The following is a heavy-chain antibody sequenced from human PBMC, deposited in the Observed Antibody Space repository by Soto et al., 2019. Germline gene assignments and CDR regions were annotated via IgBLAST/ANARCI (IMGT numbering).Heavy chain of an antibody. Sequence: EVQLVESGGGLVQTGVSLRLSCAASGFTFSSYAMSGVLQAPGKGLAFVSAISGSGGSTSYADYVKGRFTISRDNSKNTLYLQMKSLRAEDTAVYYCAKGRYGSGSYYTDYWGQGTLVTVSS. J-gene: IGHJ4*02. CDR1: GFTFSSYA. CDR3: AKGRYGSGSYYTDY. D-gene: IGHD3-10*01. CDR2: ISGSGGST. V-gene: IGHV3-23*04.